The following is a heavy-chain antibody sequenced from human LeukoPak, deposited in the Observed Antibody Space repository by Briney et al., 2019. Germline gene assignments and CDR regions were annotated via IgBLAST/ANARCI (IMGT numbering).Heavy chain of an antibody. CDR3: ARGGGVFDY. J-gene: IGHJ4*02. D-gene: IGHD2-8*02. Sequence: PSETLSLTCAVYGGSFSGYYWSWIRQPPGKGLEWIGEINHSGSTNYNPSLKSRVTISVDTSKGQFSLKLNSVTAADTAVYYCARGGGVFDYWGQGTLVTVSS. V-gene: IGHV4-34*01. CDR1: GGSFSGYY. CDR2: INHSGST.